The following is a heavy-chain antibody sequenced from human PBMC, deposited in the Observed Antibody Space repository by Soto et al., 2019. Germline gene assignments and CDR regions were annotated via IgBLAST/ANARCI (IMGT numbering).Heavy chain of an antibody. J-gene: IGHJ6*02. CDR2: IWHDGSSK. V-gene: IGHV3-33*01. Sequence: QVQLLESGGGVVPPGRSLRLSCVASGFRFSRFGMHWVRQAPGRGPEWVAIIWHDGSSKYYGDSVKGRFTISRDNSKSTLELEINSLRGEDTGVYYCAREAYNMVGGSRDYYYAMDVWGQGTTVTVS. D-gene: IGHD1-1*01. CDR1: GFRFSRFG. CDR3: AREAYNMVGGSRDYYYAMDV.